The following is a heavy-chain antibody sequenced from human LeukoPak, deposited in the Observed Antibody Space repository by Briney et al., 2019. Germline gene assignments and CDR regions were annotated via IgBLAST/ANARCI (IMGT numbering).Heavy chain of an antibody. CDR2: IIPILGIA. CDR3: ARVSPTEDWFDP. J-gene: IGHJ5*02. CDR1: GGTFSSYT. Sequence: SMKVSCKASGGTFSSYTISWVRQAPGQGLEWMGRIIPILGIANYAQKFQGRVTITADKSTSTAYMELSSLRSEDTAVYYCARVSPTEDWFDPWGQGTLVTVSS. D-gene: IGHD2-21*02. V-gene: IGHV1-69*02.